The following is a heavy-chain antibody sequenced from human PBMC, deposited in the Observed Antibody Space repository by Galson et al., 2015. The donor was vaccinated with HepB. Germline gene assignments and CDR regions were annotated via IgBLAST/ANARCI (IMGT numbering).Heavy chain of an antibody. V-gene: IGHV5-51*01. Sequence: QSGAEVKKPGESLKISCKGSGYSFTSYWIGWVRQMPGKGLEWMGIIYPGDSDTRYSPSFQGQVTISADKSISTAYLQWSSLKASDTAMYYCARHKGPEGVVVTANYYYYGMDVWGQGTTVTVSS. D-gene: IGHD2-21*02. J-gene: IGHJ6*02. CDR2: IYPGDSDT. CDR1: GYSFTSYW. CDR3: ARHKGPEGVVVTANYYYYGMDV.